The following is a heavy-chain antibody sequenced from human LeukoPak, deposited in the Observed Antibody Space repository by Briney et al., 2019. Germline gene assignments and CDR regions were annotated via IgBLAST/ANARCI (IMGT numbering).Heavy chain of an antibody. V-gene: IGHV1-2*02. D-gene: IGHD6-19*01. CDR1: GYTFTGYY. J-gene: IGHJ5*02. Sequence: GASVKVSCKASGYTFTGYYMHWVRQAPGQGLEWMGWINPNSGGTNYAQKFQGRVTMTRDTSISTAYMELSRLRSDDTAVYYCAGQKQWLPSAWFDPWGQGTLVTVSS. CDR2: INPNSGGT. CDR3: AGQKQWLPSAWFDP.